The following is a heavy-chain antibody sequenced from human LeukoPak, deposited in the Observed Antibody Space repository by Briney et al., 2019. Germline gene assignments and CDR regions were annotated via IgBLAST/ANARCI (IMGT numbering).Heavy chain of an antibody. V-gene: IGHV3-30*18. J-gene: IGHJ4*02. Sequence: GGSLRLSCAASGFTFSSYGMHWVRQAPGKGLEGVAVISYDGSNKYYADSVKGRFTISRDNSKNTLYLQMNSLRAEDTAVYYCAKTSRGYCSSTSCFNFDYWGQGTLVTVSS. CDR3: AKTSRGYCSSTSCFNFDY. CDR1: GFTFSSYG. CDR2: ISYDGSNK. D-gene: IGHD2-2*01.